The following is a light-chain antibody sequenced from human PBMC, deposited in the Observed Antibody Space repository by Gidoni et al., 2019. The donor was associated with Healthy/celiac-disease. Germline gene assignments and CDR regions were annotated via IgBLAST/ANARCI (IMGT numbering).Light chain of an antibody. Sequence: DTPMPKTPSSVAASAGDRVTITCRASQGLSRWLAWYQQKPGKAPKLLIYAASSWQSGVPSRFSGSGCGKDFTLPIRSLQPEVCATFYCRPANSFPLTFGGGTKVEIK. V-gene: IGKV1-12*01. CDR3: RPANSFPLT. J-gene: IGKJ4*01. CDR1: QGLSRW. CDR2: AAS.